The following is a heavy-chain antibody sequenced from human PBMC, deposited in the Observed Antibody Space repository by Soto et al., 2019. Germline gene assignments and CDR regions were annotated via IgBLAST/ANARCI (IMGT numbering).Heavy chain of an antibody. D-gene: IGHD3-10*01. CDR3: ARDPNSYGSGSPGY. CDR2: IGSGSTTI. V-gene: IGHV3-48*01. J-gene: IGHJ4*02. Sequence: PGGSLRLSCAASGFTFSSYSMNWVRQAPGKGLECISYIGSGSTTIYYADSVKGRFTLSRDNAKNSLYLQMNSLRAEDTAVYYCARDPNSYGSGSPGYRGQGTQVTVSS. CDR1: GFTFSSYS.